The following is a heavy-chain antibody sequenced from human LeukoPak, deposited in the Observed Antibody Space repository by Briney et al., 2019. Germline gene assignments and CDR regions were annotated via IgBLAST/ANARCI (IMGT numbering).Heavy chain of an antibody. J-gene: IGHJ5*02. D-gene: IGHD3-10*01. Sequence: GGSLRLSCIASGVSFNSYAMHWVRQAPGKGLEWLAFILHDGSKAYHADSINGRFTISRDNSNNTLFLQMSSLTTEDTGVYYCAKDRYGSVNNWLVPWGQGTLVTVSS. V-gene: IGHV3-30*02. CDR2: ILHDGSKA. CDR1: GVSFNSYA. CDR3: AKDRYGSVNNWLVP.